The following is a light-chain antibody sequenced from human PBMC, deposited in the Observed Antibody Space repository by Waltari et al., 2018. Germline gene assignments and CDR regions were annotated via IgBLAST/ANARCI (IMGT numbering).Light chain of an antibody. CDR3: QAWDSNTAI. CDR2: QDN. Sequence: SYQLTPPPSVSVSPGPTASLPGPGATLGETYACWHQQKPGRSPVFVIYQDNKRPSGIPERFSGSNSGNTATLTISGTQSVDEADYYCQAWDSNTAIFGGGTELTVL. CDR1: TLGETY. J-gene: IGLJ2*01. V-gene: IGLV3-1*01.